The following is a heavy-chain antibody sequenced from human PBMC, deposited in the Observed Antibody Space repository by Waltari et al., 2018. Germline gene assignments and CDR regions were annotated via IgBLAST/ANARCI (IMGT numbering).Heavy chain of an antibody. V-gene: IGHV4-34*01. Sequence: QVQLQQWGAGLLKPSETLSLTCAVYGGSFSGYYWSWIRPPPGKGLEWIGEINHSGSTNYNPSLKSRVTISVDTSKNQFSLKLSSVTAADTAVYYCSGSGTTSNYYYYMDVWGKGTTVTISS. J-gene: IGHJ6*03. CDR2: INHSGST. CDR3: SGSGTTSNYYYYMDV. CDR1: GGSFSGYY. D-gene: IGHD3-10*01.